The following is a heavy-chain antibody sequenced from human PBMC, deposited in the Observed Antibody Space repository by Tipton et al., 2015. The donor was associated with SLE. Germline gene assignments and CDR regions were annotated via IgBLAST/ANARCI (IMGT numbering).Heavy chain of an antibody. CDR2: INHSGST. CDR1: GGSIGSYY. Sequence: TLSLTCTVSGGSIGSYYWSWIRQPPGKGLEWIGEINHSGSTTYNPSLKSRVTISIDMSKNQFSLKLRSVTAADTAVYYCARGTSSDILTGPFDSWGQGTLVTVSS. D-gene: IGHD3-9*01. V-gene: IGHV4-34*01. CDR3: ARGTSSDILTGPFDS. J-gene: IGHJ4*02.